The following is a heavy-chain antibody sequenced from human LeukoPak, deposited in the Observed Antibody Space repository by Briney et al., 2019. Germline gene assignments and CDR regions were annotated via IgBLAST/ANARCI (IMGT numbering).Heavy chain of an antibody. Sequence: SETLSLTCAVYGGSFSGYYWSWIRQPPGKGLEWIGEINHSGSTNYNPSLKSRVTISVDTSKNQFSLKLSSVTAADTAVYYCARLNSYGKIDYWGQGTLVTVSS. CDR3: ARLNSYGKIDY. CDR2: INHSGST. J-gene: IGHJ4*02. CDR1: GGSFSGYY. D-gene: IGHD5-18*01. V-gene: IGHV4-34*01.